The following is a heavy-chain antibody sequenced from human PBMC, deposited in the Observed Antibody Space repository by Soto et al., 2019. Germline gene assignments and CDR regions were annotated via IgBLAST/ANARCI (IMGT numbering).Heavy chain of an antibody. CDR1: GFTFSNFG. D-gene: IGHD6-13*01. CDR3: ARDLSSSWYGGHYYYYGMDV. J-gene: IGHJ6*02. V-gene: IGHV3-33*01. CDR2: IWYDGSNK. Sequence: PGGSLRLSCAASGFTFSNFGMHWVRQAPGKGLEWVAVIWYDGSNKYYADSVKGRFTISRDNSKNTLYLQMNSLRAEDTAVYYCARDLSSSWYGGHYYYYGMDVWGQGTTVTVS.